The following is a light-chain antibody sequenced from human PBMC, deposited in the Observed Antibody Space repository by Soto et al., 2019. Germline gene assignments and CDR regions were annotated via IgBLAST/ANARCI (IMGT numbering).Light chain of an antibody. J-gene: IGKJ1*01. CDR1: QSVSSNY. V-gene: IGKV3-20*01. CDR3: QQYGSSGRT. CDR2: GAS. Sequence: EIVLTQSPGTLSLSPGERATLSCRTSQSVSSNYLAWYQQKPGQAPRLLIYGASSRATGIPDRFSGSGSGTDFTLTISRLEPEDFAVYDCQQYGSSGRTFGQGTKVDIK.